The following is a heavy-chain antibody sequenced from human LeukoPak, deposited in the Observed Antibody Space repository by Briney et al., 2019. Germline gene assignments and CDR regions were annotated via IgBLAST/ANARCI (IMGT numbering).Heavy chain of an antibody. CDR1: GGSISSGSYY. CDR2: IYYSGST. D-gene: IGHD6-13*01. J-gene: IGHJ3*02. CDR3: ARQSSYSSPVDAFDI. V-gene: IGHV4-39*01. Sequence: SETLSLTCTVSGGSISSGSYYWGWIRQPPGKGLEWIGSIYYSGSTYYNPSLKSRVTISVDTSKNQFSLKLSSVTAADTAVYYCARQSSYSSPVDAFDIWGQGTMVTVSS.